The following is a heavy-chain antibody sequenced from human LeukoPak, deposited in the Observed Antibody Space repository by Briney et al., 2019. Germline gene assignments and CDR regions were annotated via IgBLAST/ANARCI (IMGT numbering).Heavy chain of an antibody. CDR3: ARLSYDSSGSYYFDY. J-gene: IGHJ4*02. V-gene: IGHV4-59*08. CDR1: GGSISSYY. Sequence: SETLSLTCTVSGGSISSYYWSWIRQPAGKGLEWIGYIYYSGSTNYNPSLKSRVTISVDTSKNQFSLKLSSVTAADTAVYYCARLSYDSSGSYYFDYWGQGTLVTVSS. D-gene: IGHD3-22*01. CDR2: IYYSGST.